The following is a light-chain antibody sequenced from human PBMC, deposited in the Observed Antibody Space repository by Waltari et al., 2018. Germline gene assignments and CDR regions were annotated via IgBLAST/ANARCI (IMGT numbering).Light chain of an antibody. Sequence: SYELTQPPSVSVSPGQTASIPCSGDQLGDKYACWYQQKPGQSPVLVIYQDNKRPSGIPERFSGSKSGNTATLTISGAQALDEADYYCQAWDNTTPVFGTGTKVTVL. CDR1: QLGDKY. CDR3: QAWDNTTPV. CDR2: QDN. V-gene: IGLV3-1*01. J-gene: IGLJ1*01.